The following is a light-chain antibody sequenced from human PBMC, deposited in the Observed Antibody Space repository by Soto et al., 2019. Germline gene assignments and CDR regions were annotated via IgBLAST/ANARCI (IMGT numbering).Light chain of an antibody. CDR2: DAS. CDR3: QQRAIWPYT. CDR1: RTVFNF. V-gene: IGKV3-11*01. Sequence: EIALTQSPATLSLSPGERAILSCRANRTVFNFLIWYQQKPGQAPRLLIYDASNRATDIPARFSGTGSGTDFRLTISSLEPEDFALYFCQQRAIWPYTFGPGTKLEIK. J-gene: IGKJ2*01.